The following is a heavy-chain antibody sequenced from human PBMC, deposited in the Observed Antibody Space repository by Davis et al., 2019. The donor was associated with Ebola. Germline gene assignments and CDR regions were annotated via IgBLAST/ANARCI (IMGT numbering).Heavy chain of an antibody. D-gene: IGHD6-19*01. CDR3: ARVYSSGWYGWFDP. Sequence: SETLSLTCSVSGASISDGDYYWSWIRQPPGKGLEWIAYMFYSGTTNYNPSLQSRFIISVDTSKNQFSLKLSSVTAADTAVYYCARVYSSGWYGWFDPWGPGTLVTVSA. CDR2: MFYSGTT. CDR1: GASISDGDYY. V-gene: IGHV4-30-4*01. J-gene: IGHJ5*02.